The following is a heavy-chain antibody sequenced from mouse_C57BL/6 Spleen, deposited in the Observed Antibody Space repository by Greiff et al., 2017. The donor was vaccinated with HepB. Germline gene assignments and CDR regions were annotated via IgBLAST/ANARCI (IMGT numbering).Heavy chain of an antibody. CDR3: ARVGYGGTVWFAY. D-gene: IGHD2-2*01. V-gene: IGHV1-55*01. Sequence: QVQLKQPGAELVKPGASVKMSCKASGYTFTSYWITWVKQRPGQGLEWIGDIYPGSGSTNYNEKFKSKATLTVDTSSSTAYMQLSSLTSEDSAVYYCARVGYGGTVWFAYWGQGTLVSVSA. CDR2: IYPGSGST. J-gene: IGHJ3*01. CDR1: GYTFTSYW.